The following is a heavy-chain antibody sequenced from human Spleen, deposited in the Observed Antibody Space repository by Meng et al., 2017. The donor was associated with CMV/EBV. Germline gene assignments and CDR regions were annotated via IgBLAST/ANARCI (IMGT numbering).Heavy chain of an antibody. D-gene: IGHD1-1*01. CDR2: IIPIFNTP. J-gene: IGHJ5*02. V-gene: IGHV1-69*05. CDR1: GGTFNTYT. CDR3: ARGGSITTHNWFDP. Sequence: ASGGTFNTYTITWVRQAPGQGLEWMGRIIPIFNTPTYAQRFQGRVTITTDASTTTAYMDLSKLRSEDTAVYYCARGGSITTHNWFDPWGQGTLVTVSS.